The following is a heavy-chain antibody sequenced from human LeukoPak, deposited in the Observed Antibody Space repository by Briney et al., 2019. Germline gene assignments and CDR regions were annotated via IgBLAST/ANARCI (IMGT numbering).Heavy chain of an antibody. CDR3: ARAISVAGTFDN. D-gene: IGHD6-19*01. V-gene: IGHV3-53*01. J-gene: IGHJ4*02. CDR1: GFTISSNY. Sequence: GRSLRLSCAASGFTISSNYMSWVRQAPGKGLEWVSVIYRGGSAYYADSVKGRFTISRDDSKNTLYLQMNSLRAEDTAVYYCARAISVAGTFDNWGQGTLVTVSS. CDR2: IYRGGSA.